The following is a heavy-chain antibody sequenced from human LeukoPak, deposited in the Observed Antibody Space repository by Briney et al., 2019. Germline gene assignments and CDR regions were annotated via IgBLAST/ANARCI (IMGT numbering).Heavy chain of an antibody. V-gene: IGHV1-46*01. CDR2: INPSGGST. D-gene: IGHD3-22*01. J-gene: IGHJ5*02. Sequence: ASVKVSCKASGYTFTSYYMHWVRQAPGQGLEWMGIINPSGGSTSYAQKFQGRVTMTRDTSTSTVYMELSSLRSEDTAVYYCARDPYQRITMIVDNWFDPWGQGTLVTVFS. CDR3: ARDPYQRITMIVDNWFDP. CDR1: GYTFTSYY.